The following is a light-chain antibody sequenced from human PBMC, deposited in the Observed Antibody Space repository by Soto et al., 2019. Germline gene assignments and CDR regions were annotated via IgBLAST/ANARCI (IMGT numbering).Light chain of an antibody. CDR3: SSFTRSNSYV. J-gene: IGLJ1*01. CDR2: DVS. CDR1: SSDVGAYNY. Sequence: QSALTQPASVSGSPGQSITISCTGTSSDVGAYNYVSWYQQHPGKVPKLMIYDVSDRPSGVSNRFSGSKSGNTASLTISGLQAEDKADYYCSSFTRSNSYVFGTGTKVTVL. V-gene: IGLV2-14*03.